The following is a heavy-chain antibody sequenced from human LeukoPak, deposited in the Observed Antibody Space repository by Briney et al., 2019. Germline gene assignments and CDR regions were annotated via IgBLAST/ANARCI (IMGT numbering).Heavy chain of an antibody. J-gene: IGHJ5*02. CDR1: GFTFSSYA. D-gene: IGHD3-10*01. V-gene: IGHV3-23*01. CDR3: ASSGSYYRVRYNWFDP. CDR2: ISGSGGST. Sequence: GGSLRLSCAASGFTFSSYAMSWVRQAPGKGLEWVSAISGSGGSTYYADSVKGRFTISRDNSKNTLYLQMNSLRAEDTAVYYCASSGSYYRVRYNWFDPWGQGTLVTVSS.